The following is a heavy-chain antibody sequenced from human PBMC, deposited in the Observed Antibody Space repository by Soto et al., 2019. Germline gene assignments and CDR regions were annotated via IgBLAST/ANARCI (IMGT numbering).Heavy chain of an antibody. CDR3: AKDLGMVYAIGFDY. Sequence: HPGGSLRLSCAASGFTFSSYGMHWVRQAPGKGLEWVAVISYDGSNKYYADSVKGRFTISRDNSKNTLYLQMNSLRAEDTAVYYCAKDLGMVYAIGFDYWGQGTLVTVSS. CDR1: GFTFSSYG. D-gene: IGHD2-8*01. CDR2: ISYDGSNK. V-gene: IGHV3-30*18. J-gene: IGHJ4*02.